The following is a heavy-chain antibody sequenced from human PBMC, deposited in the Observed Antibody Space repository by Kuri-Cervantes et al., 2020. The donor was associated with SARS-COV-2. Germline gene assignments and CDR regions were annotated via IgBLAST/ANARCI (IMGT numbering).Heavy chain of an antibody. J-gene: IGHJ6*02. CDR1: GYTFTSYG. V-gene: IGHV1-69*10. CDR2: IIPILGIA. CDR3: ARDLAARLDYYYGMDV. D-gene: IGHD6-6*01. Sequence: SVKVSCKASGYTFTSYGISWVRQAPGQGLEWMGWIIPILGIANYAQKFQGRVTITADKSTSTAYMELSSLRSEDTAVYYCARDLAARLDYYYGMDVWGQGTTVTVSS.